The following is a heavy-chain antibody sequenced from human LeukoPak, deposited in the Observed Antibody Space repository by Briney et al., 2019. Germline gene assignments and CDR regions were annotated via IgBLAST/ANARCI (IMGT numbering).Heavy chain of an antibody. D-gene: IGHD3-22*01. J-gene: IGHJ4*02. V-gene: IGHV4-39*07. CDR2: IYYSGST. CDR3: ARDLFPRLGPHYYDSCGYPTPVDY. CDR1: GGSISSSSYY. Sequence: SETLSLTCTVSGGSISSSSYYWGWIRQPPGKGLEWIGSIYYSGSTYYNPSLKSRVTISVDTSKNQFSLKLSSVTAADTAVYYCARDLFPRLGPHYYDSCGYPTPVDYWGQGTLVTVSS.